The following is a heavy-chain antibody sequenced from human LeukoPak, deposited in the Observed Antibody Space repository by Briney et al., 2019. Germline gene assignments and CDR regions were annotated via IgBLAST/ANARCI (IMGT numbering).Heavy chain of an antibody. CDR2: IKSKTDGGTT. V-gene: IGHV3-15*01. D-gene: IGHD5-24*01. CDR1: GFTFSTHA. CDR3: ARGGGRDGYTFDY. J-gene: IGHJ4*02. Sequence: GGSLRLSCAASGFTFSTHAMSWVRQAPGKGLEWVGRIKSKTDGGTTDYAAPVKGRFTISRDNSKNTLYLQMNSLRAEDTAVYYCARGGGRDGYTFDYWGQGTLVTVSS.